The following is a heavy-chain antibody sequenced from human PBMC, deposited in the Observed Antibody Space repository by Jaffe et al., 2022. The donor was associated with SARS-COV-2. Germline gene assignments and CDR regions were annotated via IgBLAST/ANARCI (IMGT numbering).Heavy chain of an antibody. J-gene: IGHJ6*02. Sequence: EVQLVESGGGLVQPGGSLRLSCAASGFTVSSNYMSWVRQAPGRGLEWVSLIYSGDSTFYADSVKGRFTISRDNSKNTMYLQMNSLRPEDTAVYYCARGNDFWSGPLYYYYYGMDVWGQGTTVTVSS. CDR1: GFTVSSNY. D-gene: IGHD3-3*01. CDR2: IYSGDST. CDR3: ARGNDFWSGPLYYYYYGMDV. V-gene: IGHV3-66*02.